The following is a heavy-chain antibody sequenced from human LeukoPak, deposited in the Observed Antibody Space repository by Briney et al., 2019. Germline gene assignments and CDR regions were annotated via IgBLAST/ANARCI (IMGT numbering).Heavy chain of an antibody. CDR1: GYTFTSYD. V-gene: IGHV1-8*01. D-gene: IGHD4-17*01. J-gene: IGHJ5*02. CDR2: MNPNSGNT. Sequence: GSSVKVSCKASGYTFTSYDINWVRQATGQGLEWMGWMNPNSGNTGYAQKFQGRVTMTRNTSISTAYMELSSLRSEDTAVYYCARVMEHYGDYFLDPFDPWGQGTLVTVSS. CDR3: ARVMEHYGDYFLDPFDP.